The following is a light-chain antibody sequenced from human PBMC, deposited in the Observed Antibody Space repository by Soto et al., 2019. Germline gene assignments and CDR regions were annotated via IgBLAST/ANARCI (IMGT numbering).Light chain of an antibody. Sequence: AIQMTQSPSSLSASVGDRVTITCRASQDIRIDLGWYQQKPGEAPKLLIYAASSLQSGVPSRFSGSGSGTDFTLTITSLQPEDFAAYYCLQDYNYPRTFGQGTKVEIK. V-gene: IGKV1-6*01. CDR2: AAS. J-gene: IGKJ1*01. CDR3: LQDYNYPRT. CDR1: QDIRID.